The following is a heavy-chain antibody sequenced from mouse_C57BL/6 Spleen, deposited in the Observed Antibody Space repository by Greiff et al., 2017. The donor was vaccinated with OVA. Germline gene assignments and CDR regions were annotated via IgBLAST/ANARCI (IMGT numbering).Heavy chain of an antibody. V-gene: IGHV2-6-1*01. Sequence: QVQLKESGPGLVAPSQSLSITCTVSGFSLTSYGVHWVRQPPGKGLEWLVVIWSDGSTTYNSALKSRLSISKDNSKSQVFLKMNSLQTDDTAMYYCARHALSVRDYYCDDWGQGTTLTVSS. J-gene: IGHJ2*01. CDR3: ARHALSVRDYYCDD. CDR2: IWSDGST. D-gene: IGHD1-1*01. CDR1: GFSLTSYG.